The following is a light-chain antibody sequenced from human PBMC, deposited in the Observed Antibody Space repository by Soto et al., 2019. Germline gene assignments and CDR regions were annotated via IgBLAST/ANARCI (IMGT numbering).Light chain of an antibody. Sequence: EIVLTQSPGTLSLSPGERATLSCRASQSVSSSYLAWYQQKPGQAPRLLIYGASTRSTGIPARFGGSGSGTDVTLTISRLEPEDVAVYYCQQYCSSPRDLTFGGGTKVEIK. CDR3: QQYCSSPRDLT. V-gene: IGKV3-20*01. CDR1: QSVSSSY. J-gene: IGKJ4*01. CDR2: GAS.